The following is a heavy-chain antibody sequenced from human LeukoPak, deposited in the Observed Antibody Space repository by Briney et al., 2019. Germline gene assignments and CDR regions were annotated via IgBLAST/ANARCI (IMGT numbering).Heavy chain of an antibody. V-gene: IGHV4-4*07. Sequence: PSETLSLTCTVSGGSISSYYWSWIRQPAGKGLEWIGRIYTSGSTNYNPSLKSRVTMSVGTSKNQFSLKLSSVTAADTAVYYCARMTITMVRGVIMYYFDYWGQGTLVTVSS. CDR2: IYTSGST. D-gene: IGHD3-10*01. CDR1: GGSISSYY. CDR3: ARMTITMVRGVIMYYFDY. J-gene: IGHJ4*02.